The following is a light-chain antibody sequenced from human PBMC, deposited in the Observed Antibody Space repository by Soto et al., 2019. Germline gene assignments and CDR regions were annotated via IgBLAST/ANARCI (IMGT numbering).Light chain of an antibody. CDR3: QQSYSTPRT. CDR2: AAT. Sequence: DIQMTQSPSSLSASVGDRVTITCRASQSISNYLNWYQQKPGKAPKLLVFAATSLQSGVPSRFSGSGSGPDFTLTISSLQPEDFATYYCQQSYSTPRTFGPGTKVDI. J-gene: IGKJ3*01. CDR1: QSISNY. V-gene: IGKV1-39*01.